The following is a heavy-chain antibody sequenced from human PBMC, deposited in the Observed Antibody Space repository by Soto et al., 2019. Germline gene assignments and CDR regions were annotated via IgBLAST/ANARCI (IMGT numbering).Heavy chain of an antibody. CDR1: GFTFSSYA. J-gene: IGHJ4*02. CDR3: AKDQARYCSSTTCYGSFDY. Sequence: PGGSLRLSCAASGFTFSSYAMSWVRQAPGKGLEWVSAISGSGGSTYHADSVKGRFTISRDNSKNTLYLQMNSLRAEDTAVYYCAKDQARYCSSTTCYGSFDYWGQGNLVTVSS. V-gene: IGHV3-23*01. CDR2: ISGSGGST. D-gene: IGHD2-2*01.